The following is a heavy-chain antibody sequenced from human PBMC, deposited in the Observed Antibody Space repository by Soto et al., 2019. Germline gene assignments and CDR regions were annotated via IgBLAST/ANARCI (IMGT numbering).Heavy chain of an antibody. V-gene: IGHV1-8*01. CDR3: ARGVSAGVDY. CDR2: MQPSTGRT. J-gene: IGHJ4*02. Sequence: QVQLVQSGAEVREPGASVKVSCKASGYSFTSLDINWVRPTAGQGLEWMGWMQPSTGRTGYAQKFQGRVTMTRDTSINTAYKQLTTLPADGTAFYFCARGVSAGVDYWGQGTLLSVSS. CDR1: GYSFTSLD. D-gene: IGHD1-26*01.